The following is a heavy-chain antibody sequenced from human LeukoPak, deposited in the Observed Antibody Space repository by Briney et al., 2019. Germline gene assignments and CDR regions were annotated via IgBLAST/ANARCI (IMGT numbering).Heavy chain of an antibody. CDR3: ARDFRPRITMVRGDHTGVY. V-gene: IGHV3-21*01. CDR1: GFTFSSYS. CDR2: ISSSSSYI. D-gene: IGHD3-10*01. Sequence: PGGSLRLSCAASGFTFSSYSMNWVRQAPGKGLEWVSSISSSSSYIYYADSVKGRFTISRDNAKNSLYLQMNSLRAEDTAVYYCARDFRPRITMVRGDHTGVYWGQGTLVTVSS. J-gene: IGHJ4*02.